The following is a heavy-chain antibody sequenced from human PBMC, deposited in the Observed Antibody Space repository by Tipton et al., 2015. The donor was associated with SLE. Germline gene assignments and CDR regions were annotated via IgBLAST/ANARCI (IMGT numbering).Heavy chain of an antibody. V-gene: IGHV3-7*03. CDR3: ARGDYYDSSGYSLSFSAEYFQH. CDR1: GFTFSSYW. CDR2: IKQDGSEK. J-gene: IGHJ1*01. Sequence: SLRLSCAASGFTFSSYWMSWVRQAPGKGLEWVANIKQDGSEKYYVDSVKGRFTISRDNAKNSLYLQMNSLRAEDTAVYYCARGDYYDSSGYSLSFSAEYFQHWGQGTLVTVSS. D-gene: IGHD3-22*01.